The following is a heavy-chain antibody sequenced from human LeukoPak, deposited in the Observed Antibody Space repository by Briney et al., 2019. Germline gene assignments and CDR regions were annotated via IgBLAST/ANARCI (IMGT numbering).Heavy chain of an antibody. J-gene: IGHJ5*02. Sequence: GGSLRLSCAASGFTFRNLWMSWVRQAPGKGLEWVGRIKSKTDGGTTQYAAPVKDRFTISRDDSRSMLYLQMISLKTEDTAVYYCTGEPNWFDPWGQGTLVTVSS. CDR1: GFTFRNLW. CDR3: TGEPNWFDP. D-gene: IGHD3-16*01. CDR2: IKSKTDGGTT. V-gene: IGHV3-15*01.